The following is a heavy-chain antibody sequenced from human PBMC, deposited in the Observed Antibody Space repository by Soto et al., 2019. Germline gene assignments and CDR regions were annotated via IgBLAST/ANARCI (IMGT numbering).Heavy chain of an antibody. J-gene: IGHJ5*02. CDR1: GGTFSSYA. CDR2: IIPIFGTA. CDR3: ARDRLLRYFDWPHPFDP. V-gene: IGHV1-69*13. D-gene: IGHD3-9*01. Sequence: SVKVSCKASGGTFSSYAISWVRQAPGQGLEWMGGIIPIFGTANYAQKFQGRVTITADESTSTAYMELGSLRSEDTAVYYCARDRLLRYFDWPHPFDPWGQGTLVTVSS.